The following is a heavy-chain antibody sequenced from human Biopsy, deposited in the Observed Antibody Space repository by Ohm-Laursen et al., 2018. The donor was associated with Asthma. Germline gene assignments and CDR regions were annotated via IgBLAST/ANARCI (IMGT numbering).Heavy chain of an antibody. CDR3: ARAVDYSHYYGIDV. CDR2: ISVYNGNT. CDR1: GYTFNSAG. D-gene: IGHD3-10*01. J-gene: IGHJ6*02. V-gene: IGHV1-18*01. Sequence: ATVKISCKLSGYTFNSAGITWVRQAPGQGLEWMGWISVYNGNTKVAQKLQDRVTMITDTSTSTAYMELRSLRSDDTAVYFCARAVDYSHYYGIDVWGQGTTVTVS.